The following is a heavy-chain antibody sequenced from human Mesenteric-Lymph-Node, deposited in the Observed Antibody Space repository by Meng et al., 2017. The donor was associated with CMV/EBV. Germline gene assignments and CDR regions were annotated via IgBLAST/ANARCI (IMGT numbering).Heavy chain of an antibody. CDR3: ARGMGGGTVYNWFDP. V-gene: IGHV3-13*01. D-gene: IGHD3/OR15-3a*01. J-gene: IGHJ5*02. Sequence: ASGFTCSSYDMYWVRQGTGKGLEWVSTIVTAGDTYYQGSVKGRFTISRENAKNSLYLQMNSLRAGDTAVYYCARGMGGGTVYNWFDPWGQGTLVTVSS. CDR1: GFTCSSYD. CDR2: IVTAGDT.